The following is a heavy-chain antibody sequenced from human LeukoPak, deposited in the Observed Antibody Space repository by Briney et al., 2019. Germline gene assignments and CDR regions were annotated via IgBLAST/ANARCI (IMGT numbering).Heavy chain of an antibody. V-gene: IGHV1-3*01. Sequence: GASAKVSCKASGYTFTSYAMHWVRQAPGQRLEWMGWINAGNGNTKYSQKFQGRVTITRDTSASTAYMELSSLRSEDTAVYYCASPLHYGDYTYGMDVWGQGTTVTVSS. CDR3: ASPLHYGDYTYGMDV. CDR1: GYTFTSYA. D-gene: IGHD4-17*01. J-gene: IGHJ6*02. CDR2: INAGNGNT.